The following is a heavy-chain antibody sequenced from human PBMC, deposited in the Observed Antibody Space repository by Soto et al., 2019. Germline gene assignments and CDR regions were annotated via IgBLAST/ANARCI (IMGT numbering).Heavy chain of an antibody. Sequence: EVQLLESGGGLVQPGGSLRLSCAASGFTFSSYAMSWVRQAPGKGLEWVSAISGSGGSTYYADSVKGRFTISRDNSKNTLYLQMNSLGAEDTAVYYCAKEIRGGKGYYYYGMDVWGQGTTVTVSS. D-gene: IGHD2-15*01. CDR1: GFTFSSYA. J-gene: IGHJ6*02. CDR3: AKEIRGGKGYYYYGMDV. CDR2: ISGSGGST. V-gene: IGHV3-23*01.